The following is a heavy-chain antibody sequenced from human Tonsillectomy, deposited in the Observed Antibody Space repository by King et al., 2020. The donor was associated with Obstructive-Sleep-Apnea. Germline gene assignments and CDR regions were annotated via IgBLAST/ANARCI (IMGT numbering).Heavy chain of an antibody. CDR1: GFTFDDYA. Sequence: VQLVESGGGLVQPGRSLRLSCAASGFTFDDYAMHWVRQSPGKGLEWVSGINWDTVTIGYADSVKGRFTISRDNAKNSLFLQMNSLRPEDTALYYCAKDMSSGWYGPLDHWGQGILVTVSS. J-gene: IGHJ4*02. V-gene: IGHV3-9*01. CDR3: AKDMSSGWYGPLDH. D-gene: IGHD6-19*01. CDR2: INWDTVTI.